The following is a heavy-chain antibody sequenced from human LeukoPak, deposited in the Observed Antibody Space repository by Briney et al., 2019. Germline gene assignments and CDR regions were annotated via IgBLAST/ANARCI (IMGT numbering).Heavy chain of an antibody. J-gene: IGHJ6*02. CDR2: INPDGSEG. V-gene: IGHV3-7*03. CDR1: GLTFSGFW. D-gene: IGHD6-19*01. CDR3: ARGYIELAGPQDGMDV. Sequence: GRPLRPSCPVSGLTFSGFWMRWSRQAPGKGLEWLASINPDGSEGYSADVVKGRFPISRDNSKNTLYLQMNGMRAEDTAVYYCARGYIELAGPQDGMDVWGQGTTVTVSS.